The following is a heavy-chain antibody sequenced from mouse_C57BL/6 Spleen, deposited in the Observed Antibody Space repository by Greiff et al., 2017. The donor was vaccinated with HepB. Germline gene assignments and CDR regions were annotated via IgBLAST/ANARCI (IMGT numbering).Heavy chain of an antibody. J-gene: IGHJ3*01. CDR1: GFTFSSYG. V-gene: IGHV5-6*01. CDR3: ARQYSNYGFAY. Sequence: EVKVVESGGDLVKPGGSLKLSCAASGFTFSSYGMSWVRQTPDKRLEWVATISSGGSYTYYPDSVKGRFTISRDNAKNTLYLQMSSLKSEDTAMYYCARQYSNYGFAYWGQGTLVTVSA. CDR2: ISSGGSYT. D-gene: IGHD2-5*01.